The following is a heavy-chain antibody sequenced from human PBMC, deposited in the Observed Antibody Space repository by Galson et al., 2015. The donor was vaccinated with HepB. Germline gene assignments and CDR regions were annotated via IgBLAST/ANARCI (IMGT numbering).Heavy chain of an antibody. Sequence: SETLSLTCAVSSGSIISSNYYWGWIRQPPGKGLEWIGSIYHSESTYSSGTTYYNPSLKSRVTISVDTSKNQFSLRLNSVTAADTAVYCCARRDIMITGFDVWGQGTLVTVSS. D-gene: IGHD3-16*01. CDR2: IYHSEST. CDR1: SGSIISSNYY. V-gene: IGHV4-39*01. CDR3: ARRDIMITGFDV. J-gene: IGHJ3*01.